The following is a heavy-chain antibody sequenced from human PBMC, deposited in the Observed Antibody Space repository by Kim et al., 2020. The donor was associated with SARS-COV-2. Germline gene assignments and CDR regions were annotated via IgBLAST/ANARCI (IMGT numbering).Heavy chain of an antibody. J-gene: IGHJ6*02. V-gene: IGHV3-30*04. CDR1: GFTFSSYA. CDR2: ISYDGSNK. Sequence: GGSLRLFCAASGFTFSSYAMHWVRQAPGKGLEWVAVISYDGSNKYYADSVKGRFTISRDNSKNTLYLQMNSLRAEDTAVYYCARTRQWLVRDYYGMDVWGQGTTVTVSS. CDR3: ARTRQWLVRDYYGMDV. D-gene: IGHD6-19*01.